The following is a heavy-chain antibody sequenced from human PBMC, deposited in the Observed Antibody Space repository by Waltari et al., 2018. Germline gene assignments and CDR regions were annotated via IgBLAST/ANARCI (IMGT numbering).Heavy chain of an antibody. J-gene: IGHJ3*02. V-gene: IGHV1-69*04. Sequence: QVQLVQSGAEVKKPGSSVKVSCKASGGTFSSYAISWVRQAPGQGLEWMGRIIPIVGTANYAQKFQGIVTITADKSTSTAYMELSSLRSEDTAVYYCARPVGWYQLPSPYAFDIWGQGTMVTVSS. CDR3: ARPVGWYQLPSPYAFDI. CDR1: GGTFSSYA. CDR2: IIPIVGTA. D-gene: IGHD2-2*01.